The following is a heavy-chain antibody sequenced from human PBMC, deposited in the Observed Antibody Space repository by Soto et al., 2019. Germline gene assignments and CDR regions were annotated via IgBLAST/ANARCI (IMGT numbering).Heavy chain of an antibody. CDR2: IRGRSKKFAT. CDR3: TARGGDSLQDI. CDR1: GFNFSDSA. D-gene: IGHD4-17*01. J-gene: IGHJ4*02. Sequence: EVQLVESGGGLVQPGGSLKVSCAGLGFNFSDSALHWVRQPSGKGLEWIGRIRGRSKKFATSYATSVRGRFSLSRDVSRKTAYLQMNSLRDDDTGVYFCTARGGDSLQDIWGQGTLVTVSS. V-gene: IGHV3-73*01.